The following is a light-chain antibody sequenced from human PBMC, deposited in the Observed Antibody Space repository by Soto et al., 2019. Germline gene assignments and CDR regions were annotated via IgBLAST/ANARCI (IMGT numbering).Light chain of an antibody. CDR1: QSVSSSY. Sequence: EIGLTQPPGTLSLSPGERATLSGRASQSVSSSYLAWYQQKPGQAPRLLIYGASSRATGIPDRFSGSGSGTDFTLTISRLEPEDFAVYYCQQYGSSPRTFGQGTKVDIK. V-gene: IGKV3-20*01. CDR2: GAS. J-gene: IGKJ1*01. CDR3: QQYGSSPRT.